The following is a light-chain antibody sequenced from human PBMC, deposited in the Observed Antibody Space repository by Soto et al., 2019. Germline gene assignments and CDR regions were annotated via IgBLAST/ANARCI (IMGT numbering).Light chain of an antibody. Sequence: EIVLTQSPGTLSLSPGERATLSCRASQSVSSNYLAWYQQKPGQAPRLLIYGASSRATGIPDRFSGSGSGTEFNLTISSLQSEDFAVYYCQQYGSSGTFGQGTKVDIK. CDR3: QQYGSSGT. V-gene: IGKV3-20*01. CDR2: GAS. J-gene: IGKJ1*01. CDR1: QSVSSNY.